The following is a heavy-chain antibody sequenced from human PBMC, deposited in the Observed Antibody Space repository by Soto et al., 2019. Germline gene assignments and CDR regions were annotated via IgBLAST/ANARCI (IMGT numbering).Heavy chain of an antibody. V-gene: IGHV1-2*04. CDR1: GYSFTDYH. CDR2: INPKSGGT. Sequence: ASVKVSCTASGYSFTDYHIHWVRQAPGLGLEWLGRINPKSGGTSTAQKFQGWVTMTTDTSISTASMELTRLTSDDTAIYYCARGDSTDCSNGVCSFFYNHDMDVWGQGTTVTAP. D-gene: IGHD2-8*01. J-gene: IGHJ6*02. CDR3: ARGDSTDCSNGVCSFFYNHDMDV.